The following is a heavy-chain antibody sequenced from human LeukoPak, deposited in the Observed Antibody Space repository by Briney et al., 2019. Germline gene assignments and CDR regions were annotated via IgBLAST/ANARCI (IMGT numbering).Heavy chain of an antibody. Sequence: GGSLRLSCAASGFTFSSYWMTWVRQAPGKGLEWVANIKQDGSEKHYVDSVKGRFTISRDNAKNSLFLQMNSLRAEDTAVYYCASCHSSSWPPADYWGQGTLVTVSS. CDR1: GFTFSSYW. J-gene: IGHJ4*02. CDR3: ASCHSSSWPPADY. CDR2: IKQDGSEK. D-gene: IGHD6-13*01. V-gene: IGHV3-7*01.